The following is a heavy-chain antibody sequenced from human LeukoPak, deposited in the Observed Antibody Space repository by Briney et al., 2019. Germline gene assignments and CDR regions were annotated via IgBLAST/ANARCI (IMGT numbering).Heavy chain of an antibody. J-gene: IGHJ4*02. CDR1: GFTFSADS. CDR3: ARDRPGKYYFDS. D-gene: IGHD1-14*01. V-gene: IGHV3-48*02. CDR2: ISRTGSTT. Sequence: PGGTLRLSCAASGFTFSADSMNWVRQAPEKGLEWISYISRTGSTTYYGDSVKGRSTISRDNAKNSLFLQLNNLRDEDTAVYFWARDRPGKYYFDSWGQGTLVIVSS.